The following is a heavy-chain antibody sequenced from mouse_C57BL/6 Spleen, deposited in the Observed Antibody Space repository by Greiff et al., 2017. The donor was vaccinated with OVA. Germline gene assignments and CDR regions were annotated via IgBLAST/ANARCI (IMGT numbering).Heavy chain of an antibody. CDR1: GFTFSDYG. CDR2: ISSGSSTI. CDR3: ARVLRYYYAMDY. J-gene: IGHJ4*01. V-gene: IGHV5-17*01. D-gene: IGHD1-1*01. Sequence: EVKLVESGGGLVKPGGSLKLSCAASGFTFSDYGMHWVRQAPEKGLEWVAYISSGSSTIDYADTVKGRFTISRDNAKNTLFLQMTSLGSEDTAMYYCARVLRYYYAMDYWGQGTSVTVSS.